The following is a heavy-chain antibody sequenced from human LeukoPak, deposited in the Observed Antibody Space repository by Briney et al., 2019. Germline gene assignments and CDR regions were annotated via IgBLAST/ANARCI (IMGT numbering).Heavy chain of an antibody. Sequence: SETLSLTCAVYGGSFSDYYWTWIRQPPGKGLEWIGEINHSGSPNNNPSLKSRVSISFDTSKNQFSLKLTSVTAADTAVYYCARAPFRQQVEPFDYWGQGALVTVSS. D-gene: IGHD6-13*01. CDR3: ARAPFRQQVEPFDY. CDR1: GGSFSDYY. J-gene: IGHJ4*02. CDR2: INHSGSP. V-gene: IGHV4-34*01.